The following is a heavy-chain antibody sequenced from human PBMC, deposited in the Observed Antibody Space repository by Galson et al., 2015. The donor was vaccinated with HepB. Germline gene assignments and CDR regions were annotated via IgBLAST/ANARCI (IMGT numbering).Heavy chain of an antibody. Sequence: SLRLSCAASGFRFSSYGMHWVRQAPGKGLEWVSSMSSSGSYVFYADSVRGRFTISRDNSENSVFLQMDSLRVEDTAVYFCARVGDGFNLDFWGQGILVTVSS. CDR2: MSSSGSYV. CDR3: ARVGDGFNLDF. V-gene: IGHV3-21*01. CDR1: GFRFSSYG. J-gene: IGHJ4*02. D-gene: IGHD5-24*01.